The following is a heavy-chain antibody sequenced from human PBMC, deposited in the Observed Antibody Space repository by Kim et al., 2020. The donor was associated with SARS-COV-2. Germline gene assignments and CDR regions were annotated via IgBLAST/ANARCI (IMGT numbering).Heavy chain of an antibody. V-gene: IGHV4-39*07. CDR2: IYYSGST. CDR3: ARTPQGLTGTIKDGSYYYGMDV. CDR1: GGSISSSSYY. D-gene: IGHD1-7*01. Sequence: SETLSLTCTVSGGSISSSSYYWGWIRQPPGKGLEWIGSIYYSGSTYYNPSLKSRVTISVDTSKNQFSLKLSSVTAADTAVYYCARTPQGLTGTIKDGSYYYGMDVWGQGTTVTVSS. J-gene: IGHJ6*02.